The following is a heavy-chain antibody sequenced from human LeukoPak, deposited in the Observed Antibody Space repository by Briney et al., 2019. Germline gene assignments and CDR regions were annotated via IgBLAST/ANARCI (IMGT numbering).Heavy chain of an antibody. CDR3: AKGSGRSRSYYLDY. Sequence: GGSLRLSCAVSAFTLRNYAMNWVRQAPGKGLEWVSGLSGSGASTYYADSVKGRFTISRYNSKNTLYLQMNRLRAGDTAVYYCAKGSGRSRSYYLDYWGQGPLVTVSS. V-gene: IGHV3-23*01. D-gene: IGHD3-10*01. J-gene: IGHJ4*02. CDR1: AFTLRNYA. CDR2: LSGSGAST.